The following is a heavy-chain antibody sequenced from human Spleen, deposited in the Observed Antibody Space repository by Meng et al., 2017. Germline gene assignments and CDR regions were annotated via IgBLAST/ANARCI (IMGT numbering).Heavy chain of an antibody. CDR3: ARGPTTMAHDFDY. V-gene: IGHV4-34*01. CDR1: GGSFSDYY. D-gene: IGHD4-11*01. Sequence: VQLQRWGAGLLQPSETLSLTCVVSGGSFSDYYWSWIRQPPGKGLEWIGEINHSGSTNYNPSLESRATISVDTSQNNLSLKLSSVTAADSAVYYCARGPTTMAHDFDYWGQGTLVTVSS. CDR2: INHSGST. J-gene: IGHJ4*02.